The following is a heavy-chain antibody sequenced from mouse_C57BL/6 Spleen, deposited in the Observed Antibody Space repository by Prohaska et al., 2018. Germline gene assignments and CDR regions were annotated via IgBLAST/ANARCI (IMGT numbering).Heavy chain of an antibody. D-gene: IGHD2-4*01. Sequence: LGVIWGDGSTNYHSALISRLSISKDNSKSQVFLKLNSLQTDDTATYYCAKLGYDYSWFAYWGQGTLVTVSA. CDR3: AKLGYDYSWFAY. V-gene: IGHV2-3*01. J-gene: IGHJ3*01. CDR2: IWGDGST.